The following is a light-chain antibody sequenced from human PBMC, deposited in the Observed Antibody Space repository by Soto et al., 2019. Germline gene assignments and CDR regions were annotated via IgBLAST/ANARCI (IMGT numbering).Light chain of an antibody. CDR2: GAS. V-gene: IGKV3-20*01. CDR3: PQYGSSPPT. CDR1: QSVSSN. Sequence: EIVVTQSPATLSVWRGGRPTLACTASQSVSSNLAWYQQKPGQAPRLLIYGASSRATGIPDRFTGSGSGTDFTLTISRLEPEDFAVFYCPQYGSSPPTFGQGIKVDI. J-gene: IGKJ1*01.